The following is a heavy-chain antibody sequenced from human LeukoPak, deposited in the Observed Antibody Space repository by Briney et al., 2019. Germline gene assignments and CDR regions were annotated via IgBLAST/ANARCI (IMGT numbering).Heavy chain of an antibody. CDR2: ISSSSSYI. CDR1: GFTFSSYS. CDR3: AKDTLGYCSGGICYNY. J-gene: IGHJ4*02. D-gene: IGHD2-15*01. V-gene: IGHV3-21*01. Sequence: GGSLRLSCAASGFTFSSYSMNWVRQAPGKGLEWVSSISSSSSYIYYADSVKGRFTISRDNAKNSLYLQMNSLRAEDTAVYYCAKDTLGYCSGGICYNYWGQGTLVTVSS.